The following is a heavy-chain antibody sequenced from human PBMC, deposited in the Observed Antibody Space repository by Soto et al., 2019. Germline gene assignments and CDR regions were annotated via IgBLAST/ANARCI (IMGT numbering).Heavy chain of an antibody. CDR1: GYTFTGYY. Sequence: QVQLVQSGAEVKKPGASVKVSCKASGYTFTGYYMHWVRQAPGQGLEWMGWINPNSGGTNYAQKFQGWVTMTRDTSISTAYMELSRLRSDDTAVYYCARDPNYVDIVATITLPLGYYGMDVWGQGTTVTVSS. J-gene: IGHJ6*02. V-gene: IGHV1-2*04. CDR2: INPNSGGT. D-gene: IGHD5-12*01. CDR3: ARDPNYVDIVATITLPLGYYGMDV.